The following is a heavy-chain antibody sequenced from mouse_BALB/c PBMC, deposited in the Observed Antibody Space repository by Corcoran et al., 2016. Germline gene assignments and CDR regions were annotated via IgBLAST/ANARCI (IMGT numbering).Heavy chain of an antibody. D-gene: IGHD4-1*01. CDR2: INPYNGAT. V-gene: IGHV1-26*01. CDR1: GYSFTGYY. Sequence: EVQLQQSGPELVKPGASVKISCKASGYSFTGYYMHWVKQSHVKSLEWIGRINPYNGATSYNQNFKDKASLTVDKSSRTAYMELHSLTSEDSAVYYCARDWDFYYFDYWGQGTTLTVSS. J-gene: IGHJ2*01. CDR3: ARDWDFYYFDY.